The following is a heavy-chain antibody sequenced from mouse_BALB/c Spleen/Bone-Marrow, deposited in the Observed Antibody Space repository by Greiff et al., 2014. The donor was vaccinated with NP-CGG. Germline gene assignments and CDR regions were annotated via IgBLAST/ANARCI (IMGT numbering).Heavy chain of an antibody. CDR1: GFDFSSYW. CDR2: INPDSSTI. CDR3: ARLNYYGNLFV. V-gene: IGHV4-1*02. J-gene: IGHJ1*01. D-gene: IGHD1-1*01. Sequence: DVQLQESGGGLVHPGGSLKLSCAASGFDFSSYWMSWVRQAPGKGLEWIGEINPDSSTINYTPSLKDKFIISRDNAKNTLYLQVSKVRSEDTALYYCARLNYYGNLFVWGAGTTVTVSS.